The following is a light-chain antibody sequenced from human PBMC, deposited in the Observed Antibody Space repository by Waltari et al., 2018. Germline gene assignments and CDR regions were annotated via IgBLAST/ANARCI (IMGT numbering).Light chain of an antibody. CDR1: SLRTNA. J-gene: IGLJ2*01. Sequence: SSELTHDPAVSVALGQTVIIPCKGDSLRTNAEDGYQQRPGQAPIPVLISTDDRPSGIPDRFSGASSRDTASLTSTDTQAEDEAAYYCSSRDPTINAVVFGGGTKLTVL. CDR3: SSRDPTINAVV. V-gene: IGLV3-19*01. CDR2: STD.